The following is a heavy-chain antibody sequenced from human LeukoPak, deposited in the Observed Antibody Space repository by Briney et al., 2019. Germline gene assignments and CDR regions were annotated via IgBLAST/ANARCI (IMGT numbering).Heavy chain of an antibody. V-gene: IGHV7-4-1*02. Sequence: ASVKVSCKASGYTFASYAMNWVRQAPGQGLEWMGWINTNTGNPTYAQGFTGRFVFSLDTSVSTAYLQISSLKAEDTAVYYRARGPGITIFGVVIPTYWYFDLWGRGTLVTVSS. CDR2: INTNTGNP. CDR1: GYTFASYA. CDR3: ARGPGITIFGVVIPTYWYFDL. J-gene: IGHJ2*01. D-gene: IGHD3-3*01.